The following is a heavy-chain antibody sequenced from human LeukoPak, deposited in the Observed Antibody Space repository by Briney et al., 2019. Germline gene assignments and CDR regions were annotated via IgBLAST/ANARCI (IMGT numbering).Heavy chain of an antibody. Sequence: SETLSLTCTVSGGSLSSYYWSWGRQAPGKGLEGIGFVYYTGSTNYSPSLKSRVTISVDTSKNQFSLKLRSVTASDTAVYYCARISSSNWYNERGAFDVWGQGTMVTVSS. V-gene: IGHV4-59*01. J-gene: IGHJ3*01. CDR3: ARISSSNWYNERGAFDV. D-gene: IGHD6-13*01. CDR2: VYYTGST. CDR1: GGSLSSYY.